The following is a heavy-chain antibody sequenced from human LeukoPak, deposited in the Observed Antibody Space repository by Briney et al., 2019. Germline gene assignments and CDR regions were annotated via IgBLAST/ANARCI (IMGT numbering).Heavy chain of an antibody. Sequence: PSETLSLTCAVYGGSFSGYYWSWIRQPPGKGLEWIGYIYYNGGTNYNPSLRSRVTISVDTSKNHFSLRLSSVTAADTAMYYCARVSDPTNGDYADYWGQGTLVTVSS. D-gene: IGHD4-17*01. J-gene: IGHJ4*02. CDR1: GGSFSGYY. CDR3: ARVSDPTNGDYADY. CDR2: IYYNGGT. V-gene: IGHV4-59*01.